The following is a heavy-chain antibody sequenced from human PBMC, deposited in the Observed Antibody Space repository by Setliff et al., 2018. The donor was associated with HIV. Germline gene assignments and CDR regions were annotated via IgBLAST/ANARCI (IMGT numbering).Heavy chain of an antibody. V-gene: IGHV4-39*01. CDR2: ICHSGRS. J-gene: IGHJ4*02. CDR1: GGSIDISDYC. D-gene: IGHD6-19*01. CDR3: ARGGGAVAGPFDY. Sequence: PSETLSLTCTVSGGSIDISDYCWGWVRQPPGKGLEWIGSICHSGRSYYNPSLKSRLTVSVDTSKNQFSLKMTSVTAADTTVYYCARGGGAVAGPFDYWGQGALVTVSS.